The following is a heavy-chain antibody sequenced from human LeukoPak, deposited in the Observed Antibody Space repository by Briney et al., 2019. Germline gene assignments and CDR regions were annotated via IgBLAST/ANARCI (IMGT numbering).Heavy chain of an antibody. CDR1: GGSISSSSYY. CDR3: ARAGRRRITMVRGVMFYAFDI. V-gene: IGHV4-39*07. D-gene: IGHD3-10*01. J-gene: IGHJ3*02. CDR2: IYYSGST. Sequence: SETLSLTCTVSGGSISSSSYYWGWICQPPGKGLEWIGSIYYSGSTYYNPSLKSRVTISVDTSKNQFSLKLSSVTAADTAVYYCARAGRRRITMVRGVMFYAFDIWGQGTMVTVSS.